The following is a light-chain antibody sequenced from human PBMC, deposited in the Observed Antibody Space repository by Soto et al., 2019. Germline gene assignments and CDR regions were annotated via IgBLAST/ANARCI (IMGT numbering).Light chain of an antibody. J-gene: IGKJ1*01. CDR2: RAS. V-gene: IGKV3-15*01. Sequence: EIVMTQSPATLSVSPGERATLSCRASQSVRSNLAWYQQKPGQAPRLLIYRASTRATGIPARFSGSGSGTEFTLTISSLQSEDFAVYYCQQYNTWPRTFGQGTKVEIK. CDR1: QSVRSN. CDR3: QQYNTWPRT.